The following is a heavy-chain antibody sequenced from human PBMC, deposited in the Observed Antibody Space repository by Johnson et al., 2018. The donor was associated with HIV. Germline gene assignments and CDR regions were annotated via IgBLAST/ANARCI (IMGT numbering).Heavy chain of an antibody. CDR3: AREWRIAARGLAFDI. Sequence: QVQLVESGGGLVQPGRSLRLSCAASGFTFSNYPMHWVRQAPGKGLEWVAVISFDGSNKYYADSVKGRFTISRDNSKNTLFLQINSLRAEDTAVYFCAREWRIAARGLAFDIWGRGTMVTVSS. D-gene: IGHD6-6*01. J-gene: IGHJ3*02. CDR1: GFTFSNYP. CDR2: ISFDGSNK. V-gene: IGHV3-30*14.